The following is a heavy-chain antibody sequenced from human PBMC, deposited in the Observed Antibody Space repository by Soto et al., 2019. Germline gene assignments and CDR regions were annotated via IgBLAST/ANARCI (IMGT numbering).Heavy chain of an antibody. CDR2: IYPGDSDT. CDR1: GYSFTSYW. J-gene: IGHJ6*02. Sequence: GESLKISCKGSGYSFTSYWSGWVRQMPGKGLVWMGIIYPGDSDTRYSPSFQGQVTISADKSISTAYLQWSSLKASDTAMYYCARQDGVGYYYYGMDVWGQGTTVTVS. D-gene: IGHD1-26*01. CDR3: ARQDGVGYYYYGMDV. V-gene: IGHV5-51*01.